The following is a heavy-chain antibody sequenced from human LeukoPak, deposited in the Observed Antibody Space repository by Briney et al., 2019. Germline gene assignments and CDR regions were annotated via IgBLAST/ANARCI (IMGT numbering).Heavy chain of an antibody. CDR1: GYTFTSYG. J-gene: IGHJ6*02. CDR3: ARTGMGSGWSTNYYYYYGMDV. Sequence: ASVKVSCKASGYTFTSYGISWARQAPGQGLEWMGWISAYNGNTNYAQKLQGRVTMTTDTSTSTAYMELRSLRSDDTAVYYCARTGMGSGWSTNYYYYYGMDVWGQGTTVTVSS. D-gene: IGHD6-19*01. V-gene: IGHV1-18*01. CDR2: ISAYNGNT.